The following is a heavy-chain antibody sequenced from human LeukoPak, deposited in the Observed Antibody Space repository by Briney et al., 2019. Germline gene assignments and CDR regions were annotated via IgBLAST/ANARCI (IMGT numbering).Heavy chain of an antibody. CDR2: IYYSGST. CDR1: GGSISSSSYY. V-gene: IGHV4-39*01. J-gene: IGHJ4*02. D-gene: IGHD3-22*01. Sequence: SETLSLTCTVSGGSISSSSYYWGWIRQPPGKGLKWIGSIYYSGSTYYNPSLKSRVTISVDTSKNQFYLKLSSVTAADTAVYYCARLGYDSSRSGFDYWGQGTLVTVSS. CDR3: ARLGYDSSRSGFDY.